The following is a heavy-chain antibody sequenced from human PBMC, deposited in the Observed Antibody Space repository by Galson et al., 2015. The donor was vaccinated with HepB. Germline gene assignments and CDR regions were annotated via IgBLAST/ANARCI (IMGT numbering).Heavy chain of an antibody. CDR3: SRTLPGIDLDY. CDR1: GFIFRHHA. V-gene: IGHV3-72*01. D-gene: IGHD3/OR15-3a*01. CDR2: VRHKARRYTT. Sequence: SLRLSCAGSGFIFRHHAMAWIRQAPGKGLEWVGRVRHKARRYTTDYVASVEGRFTISRDDSKNSLYLQMDSLKTEDTAVYYCSRTLPGIDLDYWGRGTLVTVSS. J-gene: IGHJ2*01.